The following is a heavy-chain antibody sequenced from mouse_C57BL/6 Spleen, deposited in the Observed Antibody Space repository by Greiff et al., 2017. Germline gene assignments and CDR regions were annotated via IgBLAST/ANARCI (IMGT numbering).Heavy chain of an antibody. Sequence: EVKLVESGGGLVKPGGSLKLSCAASGFTFSSYAMSWVRQTPEKRLELVATISDGGSYTYYPDNVKGRFTISRDNAKNNLYLQMSHLKSEDTAMYYCAQMGGPYYFDYWGQGTTLTVSS. CDR2: ISDGGSYT. V-gene: IGHV5-4*03. CDR1: GFTFSSYA. D-gene: IGHD2-3*01. J-gene: IGHJ2*01. CDR3: AQMGGPYYFDY.